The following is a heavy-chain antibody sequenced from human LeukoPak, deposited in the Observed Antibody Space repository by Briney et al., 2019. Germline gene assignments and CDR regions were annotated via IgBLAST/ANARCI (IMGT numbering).Heavy chain of an antibody. CDR1: WFGLSTSGVG. CDR3: AHRWYSGINYGVWLDP. Sequence: SGPVLVKPTQTLTLTCTFFWFGLSTSGVGVGWIRQPPGKALEWLALIYWNDDKRYSPSLKSRLTITKDTSKNQVVLTMTNMDPVDTATYYCAHRWYSGINYGVWLDPWGQGTLVTVSS. CDR2: IYWNDDK. D-gene: IGHD1-26*01. V-gene: IGHV2-5*01. J-gene: IGHJ5*02.